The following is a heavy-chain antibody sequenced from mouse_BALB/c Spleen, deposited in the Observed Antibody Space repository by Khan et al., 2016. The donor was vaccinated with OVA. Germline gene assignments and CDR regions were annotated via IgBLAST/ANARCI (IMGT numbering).Heavy chain of an antibody. J-gene: IGHJ3*01. D-gene: IGHD4-1*01. Sequence: VQLQQSGAELAKPGASVKMSCKASGYTFTSYWMHWVKQRPGQGLEWIGDIYPGNTDTNYNQKFKGKAKLTAVTSTSTAYMELSSLTNEDSAVYYCTRRNWDVAWFAYWGQGTLVTVSA. V-gene: IGHV1-5*01. CDR3: TRRNWDVAWFAY. CDR2: IYPGNTDT. CDR1: GYTFTSYW.